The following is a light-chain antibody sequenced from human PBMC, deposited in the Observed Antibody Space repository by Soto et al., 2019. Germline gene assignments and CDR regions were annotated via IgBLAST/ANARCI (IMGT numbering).Light chain of an antibody. CDR1: SSDVGGYNY. CDR2: EVT. J-gene: IGLJ2*01. Sequence: QSALTQPPSASGSPGQSVTISCTGTSSDVGGYNYVSWYQQHPGKAPKLMIYEVTKRPSGVPDRFSGSKSGNTASLTVSGLQAEDEADYYCNSYAGSNNVVFGGGTKPPS. V-gene: IGLV2-8*01. CDR3: NSYAGSNNVV.